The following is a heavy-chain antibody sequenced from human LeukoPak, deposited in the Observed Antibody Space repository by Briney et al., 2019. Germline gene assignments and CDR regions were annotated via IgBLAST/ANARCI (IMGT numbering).Heavy chain of an antibody. J-gene: IGHJ5*02. CDR1: GDSISSRSYY. CDR2: IYYSGST. V-gene: IGHV4-39*07. D-gene: IGHD3-10*01. CDR3: ARGGYYGLGNDFRFDP. Sequence: SETLSLTCTVSGDSISSRSYYWGWIRQPPGKGLEWIGSIYYSGSTYYNPSLKSRVTISVDTSKNQFSLKLSSVTAADTAVYYCARGGYYGLGNDFRFDPWGQGTLVTVSS.